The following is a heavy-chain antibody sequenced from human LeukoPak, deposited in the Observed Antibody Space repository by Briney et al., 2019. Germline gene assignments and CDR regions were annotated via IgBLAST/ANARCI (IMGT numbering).Heavy chain of an antibody. V-gene: IGHV3-13*01. CDR1: GVTLSNYA. J-gene: IGHJ3*02. D-gene: IGHD1-1*01. CDR2: IGASGDT. CDR3: ALGAYWKDDKNAFHI. Sequence: GGSLRLSCVASGVTLSNYAMSWARQAPGKGLEWVSSIGASGDTYYTNFVKGRFTISRENAKKSLYLQMSSLRVVDTAVYFCALGAYWKDDKNAFHIWGPGTTVTVSS.